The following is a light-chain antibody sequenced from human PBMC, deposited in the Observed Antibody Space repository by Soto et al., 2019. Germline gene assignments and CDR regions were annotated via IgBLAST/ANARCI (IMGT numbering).Light chain of an antibody. J-gene: IGKJ2*01. CDR2: AAS. CDR1: QDIKDD. Sequence: AIQLAQSPSSLSASVGDTVTITRRASQDIKDDLGWYQQRPGEAPKLLVYAASNLRGGVPSRFSGSGSGSDFTLTISSLQPEDSATYYCLQDYNYPYTFGQGTRLEIK. CDR3: LQDYNYPYT. V-gene: IGKV1-6*01.